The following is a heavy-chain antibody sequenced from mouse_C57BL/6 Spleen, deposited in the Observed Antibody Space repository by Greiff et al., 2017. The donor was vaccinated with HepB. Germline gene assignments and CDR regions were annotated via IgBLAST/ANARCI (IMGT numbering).Heavy chain of an antibody. J-gene: IGHJ2*01. CDR2: IHPNSGST. CDR1: GYTFTSYW. Sequence: QVQLQQPGAELVKPGASVKLSCKASGYTFTSYWMHWVKQRPGQGLEWIGMIHPNSGSTNYNEKFKSKATLTVDKSSSTAYMQLSILTSEDSAVYYCARSKEAYYSNYEFDYWGQGTTLTVSS. CDR3: ARSKEAYYSNYEFDY. D-gene: IGHD2-5*01. V-gene: IGHV1-64*01.